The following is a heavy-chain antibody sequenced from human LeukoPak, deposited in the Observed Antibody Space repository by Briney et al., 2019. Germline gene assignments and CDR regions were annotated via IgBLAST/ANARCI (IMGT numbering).Heavy chain of an antibody. CDR2: ISSSGVTI. D-gene: IGHD3-16*01. CDR3: ARSMITFGGAIDY. CDR1: GFTFSHYS. V-gene: IGHV3-48*01. J-gene: IGHJ4*02. Sequence: PGGSLRLSCAASGFTFSHYSVNWVRQAPGKGLEWISYISSSGVTIYYAGSVKGRFAVSRDNAGNSLYLQMNSLRVEDTAVYYCARSMITFGGAIDYWGQGTQVTVSS.